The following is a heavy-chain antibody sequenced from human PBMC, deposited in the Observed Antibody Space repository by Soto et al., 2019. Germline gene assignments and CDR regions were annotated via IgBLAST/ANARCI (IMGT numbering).Heavy chain of an antibody. V-gene: IGHV4-4*07. CDR1: GGSISSYY. CDR2: IYTSGST. Sequence: SETLSLTCTVSGGSISSYYWSWIRQPAGKGLEWIGRIYTSGSTNYNPSLKSRVTMSVDTSKNQFSLKLSSVTAADTAVYYCARAFPNTMVRGVIILDYYGMDVWGQGTTVTVSS. CDR3: ARAFPNTMVRGVIILDYYGMDV. J-gene: IGHJ6*02. D-gene: IGHD3-10*01.